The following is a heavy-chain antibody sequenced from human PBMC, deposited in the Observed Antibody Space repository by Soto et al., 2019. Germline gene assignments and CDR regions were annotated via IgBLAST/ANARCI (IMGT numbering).Heavy chain of an antibody. CDR2: IYSIGST. D-gene: IGHD6-13*01. CDR1: GGSISSSSY. CDR3: RRSSRYSTDV. Sequence: SETLSLTCTVSGGSISSSSYWGWIRQPPGKGLEWIGSIYSIGSTYYNPSLKSRVTISVYTSKNQFSLKLSSVTAADTAVYYCRRSSRYSTDVWGQGTTVTGSS. V-gene: IGHV4-39*01. J-gene: IGHJ6*02.